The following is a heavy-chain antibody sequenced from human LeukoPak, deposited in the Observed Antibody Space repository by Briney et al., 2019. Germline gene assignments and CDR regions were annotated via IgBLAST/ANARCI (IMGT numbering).Heavy chain of an antibody. V-gene: IGHV4-39*01. CDR2: IHYSGGT. CDR1: GDSISGSTYY. D-gene: IGHD4-11*01. CDR3: SRPYSNYVGNDAFAI. J-gene: IGHJ3*02. Sequence: SETLSLTCTVSGDSISGSTYYWGWIRQPPGKGLEWIGTIHYSGGTYYNPSLKSRVTISVDSSKNQFSLKLTSATAADTAVYYCSRPYSNYVGNDAFAIWGQGTMVTVSS.